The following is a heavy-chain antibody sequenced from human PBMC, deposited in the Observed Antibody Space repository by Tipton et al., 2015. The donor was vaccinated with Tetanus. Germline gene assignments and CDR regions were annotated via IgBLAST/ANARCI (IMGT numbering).Heavy chain of an antibody. V-gene: IGHV4-31*03. CDR3: ARDGSGFGGSYDY. CDR2: IYYSGST. CDR1: GGSISSGGYY. D-gene: IGHD1-26*01. Sequence: TLSLTCTVSGGSISSGGYYWSWIRQHPGKGLEWIGYIYYSGSTYYNPSLKSRVTISVDTSKNQFSLKLSSVTAADTAVYYCARDGSGFGGSYDYWGQGALVTVSS. J-gene: IGHJ4*02.